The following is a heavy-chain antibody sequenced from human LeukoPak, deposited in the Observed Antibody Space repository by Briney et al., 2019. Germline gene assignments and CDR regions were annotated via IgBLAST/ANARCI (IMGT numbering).Heavy chain of an antibody. J-gene: IGHJ6*02. Sequence: VASVKVSCKASGDTFSSYAISWVRQAPGQGLEWMGGIIPIFGTANYAQKFQGRVTITADESTSTAYMELSSLRSEDTAVYYCARDPLIVGATTYYYGMDVWGQGTTVTVSS. CDR3: ARDPLIVGATTYYYGMDV. D-gene: IGHD1-26*01. CDR2: IIPIFGTA. V-gene: IGHV1-69*13. CDR1: GDTFSSYA.